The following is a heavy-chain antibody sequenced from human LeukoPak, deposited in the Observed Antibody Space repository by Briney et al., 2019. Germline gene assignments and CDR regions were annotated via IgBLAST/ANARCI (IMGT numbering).Heavy chain of an antibody. Sequence: ASVKVSCKASGYTFTNYGISWVRQAPGQGPEWMGWISAYNGNTNYAQKLQGRVTMTTDTSTSTAYMELRSLRSDDTAVYYCARDLFARDDYNSQGDYWGQGTLVTVSS. CDR1: GYTFTNYG. V-gene: IGHV1-18*01. CDR2: ISAYNGNT. J-gene: IGHJ4*02. CDR3: ARDLFARDDYNSQGDY. D-gene: IGHD5-24*01.